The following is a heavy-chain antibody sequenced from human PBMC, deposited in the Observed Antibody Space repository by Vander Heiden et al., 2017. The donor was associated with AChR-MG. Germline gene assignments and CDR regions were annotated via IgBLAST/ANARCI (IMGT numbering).Heavy chain of an antibody. J-gene: IGHJ4*02. V-gene: IGHV3-30-3*01. D-gene: IGHD5-18*01. CDR2: ISYDGSNK. CDR1: GFTFSSYA. CDR3: ASETAMGHGGY. Sequence: QVQLVESGGGVVQPGRSLRLSCAASGFTFSSYAMHWVRQAPGKGLEWVAVISYDGSNKYYADSVKGRFTISRDNSKNTLYLQMNSLRAEDTAVYYCASETAMGHGGYWGQGTLVTVSS.